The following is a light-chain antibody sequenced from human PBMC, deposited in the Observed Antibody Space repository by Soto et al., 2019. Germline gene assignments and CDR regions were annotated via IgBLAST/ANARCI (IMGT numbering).Light chain of an antibody. V-gene: IGLV2-14*03. J-gene: IGLJ1*01. CDR1: SSDIGAFNY. Sequence: QSVLTQPASVSGSPGQSSTISCTGTSSDIGAFNYVSWYQQHSGKAPKLMIYDVSNRPSGVSNRFSGSKSGNTASLTISGLQAEDEADYFCSSYTSSTTLYVFGTGTKVTVL. CDR3: SSYTSSTTLYV. CDR2: DVS.